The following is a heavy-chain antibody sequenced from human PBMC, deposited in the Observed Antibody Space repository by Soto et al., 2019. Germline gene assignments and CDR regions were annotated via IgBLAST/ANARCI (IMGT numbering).Heavy chain of an antibody. D-gene: IGHD3-9*01. CDR2: MGGRGGST. CDR1: GFSFGTYG. CDR3: AKDKYEWLDILTGYLDDY. J-gene: IGHJ4*02. V-gene: IGHV3-23*01. Sequence: EVQLLESGGGLVQPGGSLRLSCSASGFSFGTYGMSWVRQSPGKGLEWVSAMGGRGGSTYYADSVKGRFTISRDNSKNTLYLQKTSLRDEDTALYYCAKDKYEWLDILTGYLDDYWGQGTVVTVSS.